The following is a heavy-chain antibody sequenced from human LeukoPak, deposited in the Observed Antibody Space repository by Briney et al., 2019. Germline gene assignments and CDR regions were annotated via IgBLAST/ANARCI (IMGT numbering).Heavy chain of an antibody. V-gene: IGHV5-51*01. CDR1: GYGFTIDW. CDR3: ARRPDNCSSTSCYVDWFDP. J-gene: IGHJ5*02. Sequence: GESLKISCTGSGYGFTIDWIGWVRQMPGKGLEWMGIIYPGDSDTRYSPSSQGQVTTSADKSISTAYLQWSSLKASDTAMYYCARRPDNCSSTSCYVDWFDPWGQGNLVTVSS. D-gene: IGHD2-2*01. CDR2: IYPGDSDT.